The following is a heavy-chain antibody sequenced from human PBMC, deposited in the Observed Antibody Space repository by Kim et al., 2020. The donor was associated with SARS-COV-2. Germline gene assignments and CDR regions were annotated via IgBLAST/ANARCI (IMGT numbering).Heavy chain of an antibody. D-gene: IGHD6-19*01. CDR3: ARRVGSGWYVGYFDY. J-gene: IGHJ4*02. CDR2: IYYSGST. Sequence: SETLSLTCTVSGGSISSSSYYWGWIRQPPGKGLEWIGSIYYSGSTYYNPSLKSRVTISVDTSKNQFSLKLSSVTAADTAVYYCARRVGSGWYVGYFDYWGQGTLVTVSS. V-gene: IGHV4-39*01. CDR1: GGSISSSSYY.